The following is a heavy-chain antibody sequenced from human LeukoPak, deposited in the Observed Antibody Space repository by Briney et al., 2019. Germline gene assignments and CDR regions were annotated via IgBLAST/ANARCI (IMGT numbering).Heavy chain of an antibody. CDR1: GFTFSDYY. D-gene: IGHD4-17*01. CDR2: ISSSGSTM. V-gene: IGHV3-11*04. Sequence: GGSLRLSCAASGFTFSDYYMSWIRQAPGKGLEYVSYISSSGSTMYYGDSAKGRFTISRDNATNSLYLQMNSLRAEDTALYYCAGGMTTVTTRDYWGQRTLVTVSS. CDR3: AGGMTTVTTRDY. J-gene: IGHJ4*02.